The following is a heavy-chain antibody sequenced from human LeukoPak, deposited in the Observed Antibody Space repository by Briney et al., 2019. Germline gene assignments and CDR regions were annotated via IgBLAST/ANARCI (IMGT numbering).Heavy chain of an antibody. D-gene: IGHD6-19*01. CDR1: GFTFNSYS. CDR3: ARDRSSGWYIFDY. CDR2: ISSSSNYI. J-gene: IGHJ4*02. Sequence: PGGSPRLSCAASGFTFNSYSMDWVRQAPGKGLEWVPSISSSSNYIYYADSVKGRFTISRDNAKNSLYLQMNSLRAEDTAVYYCARDRSSGWYIFDYWGQGTLVTVSS. V-gene: IGHV3-21*01.